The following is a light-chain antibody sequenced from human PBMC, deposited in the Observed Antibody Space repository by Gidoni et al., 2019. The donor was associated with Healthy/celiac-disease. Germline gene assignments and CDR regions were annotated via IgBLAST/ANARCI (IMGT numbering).Light chain of an antibody. Sequence: DIQLTQSPSFLSASVGDRVTITCRASQGISSYLAWYQPKPGKAPKLLIYAASTLQSGVPSRFSGSGSGTEFTLTIISLQPEDFATYYCQQLNSYPTWTFGQGTKVEIK. J-gene: IGKJ1*01. CDR2: AAS. CDR3: QQLNSYPTWT. V-gene: IGKV1-9*01. CDR1: QGISSY.